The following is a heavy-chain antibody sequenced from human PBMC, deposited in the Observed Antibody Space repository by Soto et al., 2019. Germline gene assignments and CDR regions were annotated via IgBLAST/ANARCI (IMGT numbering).Heavy chain of an antibody. CDR3: ARDPPGYSSGWYLN. D-gene: IGHD6-19*01. CDR2: IYSGGST. CDR1: GFTVSSNY. V-gene: IGHV3-53*01. J-gene: IGHJ4*02. Sequence: GGSLRLSCAASGFTVSSNYMSWVRQAPGKGLEWVSVIYSGGSTYYADSVKGRFTISRDNSKNTLYLQMNSLRAEDTAVYYCARDPPGYSSGWYLNWGQGTLVTVSS.